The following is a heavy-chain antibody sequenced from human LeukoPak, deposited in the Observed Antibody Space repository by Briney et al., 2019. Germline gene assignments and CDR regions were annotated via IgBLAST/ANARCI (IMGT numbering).Heavy chain of an antibody. J-gene: IGHJ1*01. D-gene: IGHD4-23*01. Sequence: ASVKVSCKASGYTFTGYYMHWVRQAPGQGLEWMGWINPNSGGTNYAQKFQGRVTMTRDTSTSTAYMELSRLRSDDTAVYYCARVPDYGGNPHQYFQHWGQGTLVTVSS. CDR3: ARVPDYGGNPHQYFQH. CDR2: INPNSGGT. V-gene: IGHV1-2*02. CDR1: GYTFTGYY.